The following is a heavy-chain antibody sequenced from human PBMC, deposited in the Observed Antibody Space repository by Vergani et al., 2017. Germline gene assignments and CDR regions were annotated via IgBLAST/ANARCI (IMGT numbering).Heavy chain of an antibody. D-gene: IGHD3-3*01. CDR2: IYYSGST. J-gene: IGHJ6*04. V-gene: IGHV4-31*03. CDR3: ARGTRYYDFWSGYADV. CDR1: GGSISSGGYY. Sequence: QVQLQQWGPGLVKPSQTLSLTCTVSGGSISSGGYYWSWIRQHPGKGLEWIGYIYYSGSTYYNPSLKSRVTISVDTSKNQFSLKLSSVTAADTAVYYCARGTRYYDFWSGYADVWGKGTTVTVSS.